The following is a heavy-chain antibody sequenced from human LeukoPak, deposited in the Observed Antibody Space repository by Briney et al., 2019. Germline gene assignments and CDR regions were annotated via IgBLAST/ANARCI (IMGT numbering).Heavy chain of an antibody. CDR2: ISSSSSYI. CDR1: GFTFSSYS. Sequence: PGGSLRLSCAASGFTFSSYSMNWVRQAPGKGLEWVSSISSSSSYIYYADSVKGRFTISRDNAKNSLYLQMNSLRAEDTAVYYCARDNDGIRYFDYYYYMDVWGKGTTVTVSS. D-gene: IGHD3-9*01. V-gene: IGHV3-21*01. CDR3: ARDNDGIRYFDYYYYMDV. J-gene: IGHJ6*03.